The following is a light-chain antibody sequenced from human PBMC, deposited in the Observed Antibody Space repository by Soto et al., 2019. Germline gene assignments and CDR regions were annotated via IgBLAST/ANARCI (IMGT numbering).Light chain of an antibody. CDR3: CSYTSLSTVV. Sequence: QSSLTQPASVSGSPGQSISISCTGTSSDVGGYNHVSWYQHSPGKAPKLILFAVSDRPSGVSHRFSGSKSGNTASLTISGLQADDEADYYCCSYTSLSTVVFGGGTKLTVL. CDR2: AVS. J-gene: IGLJ2*01. V-gene: IGLV2-14*01. CDR1: SSDVGGYNH.